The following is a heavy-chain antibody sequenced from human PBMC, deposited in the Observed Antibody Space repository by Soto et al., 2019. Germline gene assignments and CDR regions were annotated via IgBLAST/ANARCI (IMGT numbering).Heavy chain of an antibody. Sequence: QVQLQESGPGLVKPSETLSLTCTVSGGSITSYYWSWIRQPPGKGLEWLGYIYFSGSANYNPSLKSRVTISVDTSMNQFSLKLSSVTAADTAVYYCARRYSGYGDYWGQGTLVTFSS. J-gene: IGHJ4*02. CDR3: ARRYSGYGDY. D-gene: IGHD5-12*01. V-gene: IGHV4-59*08. CDR1: GGSITSYY. CDR2: IYFSGSA.